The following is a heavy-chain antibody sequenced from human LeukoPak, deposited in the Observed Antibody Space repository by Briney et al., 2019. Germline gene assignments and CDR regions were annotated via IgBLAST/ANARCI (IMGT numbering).Heavy chain of an antibody. D-gene: IGHD5-18*01. CDR2: IIPILGIA. Sequence: GASVKVSCKASGYTFTGYYMHWVRQAPGQGLEWMGRIIPILGIANYAQKFQGRVTITADKSTSTAYTELSSLRSEDTAVYYCARAGQGYSYANNWFDPWGQGTLVTVSS. CDR3: ARAGQGYSYANNWFDP. J-gene: IGHJ5*02. CDR1: GYTFTGYY. V-gene: IGHV1-69*10.